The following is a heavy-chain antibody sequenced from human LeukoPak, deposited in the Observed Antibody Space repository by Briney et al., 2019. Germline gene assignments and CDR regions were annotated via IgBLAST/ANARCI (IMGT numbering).Heavy chain of an antibody. D-gene: IGHD6-13*01. CDR2: IDTYSGRT. J-gene: IGHJ5*02. CDR3: ARDRGIAEADSFDP. V-gene: IGHV1-18*01. CDR1: GYTYTTDG. Sequence: ASVKVSCKASGYTYTTDGISWVRQAPGQGLEWMGWIDTYSGRTNYAQKFQGRVTMTSDTSTSTAYMELRSLRSDDTAVYYCARDRGIAEADSFDPWGQGTLVTVSS.